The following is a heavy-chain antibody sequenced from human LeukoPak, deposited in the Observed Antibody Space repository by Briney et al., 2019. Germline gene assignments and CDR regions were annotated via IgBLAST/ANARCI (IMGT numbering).Heavy chain of an antibody. CDR3: AKTLLDTSGYYYAGSDY. CDR2: ITKNSNDI. V-gene: IGHV3-48*01. D-gene: IGHD3-22*01. J-gene: IGHJ4*02. CDR1: GFTFNVYS. Sequence: GGSLRLSCAASGFTFNVYSMSWVRQAPGKGLEWVSYITKNSNDIYYADSVKGRFTISRDNAKNSVYLQMNNLRAEDTAVYYCAKTLLDTSGYYYAGSDYWGRGILVTVST.